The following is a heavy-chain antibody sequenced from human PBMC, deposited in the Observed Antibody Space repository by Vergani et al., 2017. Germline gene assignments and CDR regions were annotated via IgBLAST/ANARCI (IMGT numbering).Heavy chain of an antibody. J-gene: IGHJ6*02. Sequence: VQLLESGGGLVQPGGSLRVSCEASGFTFSSDAMSWVRQAPGKGLEWVSFIRYDGSSEYYGDSGKGRFTISRDKSQNTVNLQMNSLRTEDTAVYFCANSVIAGNVGVAYFGMDVWGRGTTVTVSS. CDR1: GFTFSSDA. D-gene: IGHD2/OR15-2a*01. CDR2: IRYDGSSE. CDR3: ANSVIAGNVGVAYFGMDV. V-gene: IGHV3-30*02.